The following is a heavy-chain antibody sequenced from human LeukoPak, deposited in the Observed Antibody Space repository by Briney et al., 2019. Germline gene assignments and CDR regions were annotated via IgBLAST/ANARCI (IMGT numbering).Heavy chain of an antibody. V-gene: IGHV3-73*01. D-gene: IGHD1-26*01. J-gene: IGHJ4*02. CDR2: IRSKANSYAT. CDR1: GFTFSGSG. CDR3: ARWEVIPFDY. Sequence: PGGSLRLSCAASGFTFSGSGMNWVRQASGKGLEWIGNIRSKANSYATAYAASVKGRFTISRDDSKNTAYLQMNSLKTEDAAVYYCARWEVIPFDYWGQGTLVTVSS.